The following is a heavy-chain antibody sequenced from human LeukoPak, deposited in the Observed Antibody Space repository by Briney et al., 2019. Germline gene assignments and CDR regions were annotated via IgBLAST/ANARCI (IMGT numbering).Heavy chain of an antibody. CDR2: IYPGDSDT. CDR3: ASPNYDFWSGYAFDI. D-gene: IGHD3-3*01. Sequence: GESLKISCKGSGYSFTSYWIGWVRQMPGKGLKWMGIIYPGDSDTRYSPSFQGQVTISADKSISTAYLQWSSLKASDTAMYYCASPNYDFWSGYAFDIWGQGTMVTVSS. CDR1: GYSFTSYW. J-gene: IGHJ3*02. V-gene: IGHV5-51*01.